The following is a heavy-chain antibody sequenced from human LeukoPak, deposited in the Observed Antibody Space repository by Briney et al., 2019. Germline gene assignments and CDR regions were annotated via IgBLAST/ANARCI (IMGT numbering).Heavy chain of an antibody. CDR3: ARRPTSRDSSGSIDY. V-gene: IGHV4-59*08. D-gene: IGHD3-22*01. CDR1: AGSIYSYY. Sequence: SETLSLNCTVSAGSIYSYYWNWNRQPPGKGLEWIVYVYYSGNTNYSPTHERRVNISVDTSKNKFSLTLSSVTAADTAIYYCARRPTSRDSSGSIDYWGQGTLVTVSS. J-gene: IGHJ4*02. CDR2: VYYSGNT.